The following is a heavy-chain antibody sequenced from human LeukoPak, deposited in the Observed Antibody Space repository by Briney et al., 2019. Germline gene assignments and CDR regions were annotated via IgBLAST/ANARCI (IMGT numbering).Heavy chain of an antibody. J-gene: IGHJ4*02. V-gene: IGHV1-3*01. D-gene: IGHD3-22*01. CDR3: ARTNHYYDSSGYFGY. CDR2: INAGNGNT. Sequence: ASVKVSCKASGYTFTSYAMHWVRQAPGQRLEWMGWINAGNGNTKYSQKFQGRVTITRDTSASTAYMELNSLRSEDTAVYYCARTNHYYDSSGYFGYWGQGTLVTVSS. CDR1: GYTFTSYA.